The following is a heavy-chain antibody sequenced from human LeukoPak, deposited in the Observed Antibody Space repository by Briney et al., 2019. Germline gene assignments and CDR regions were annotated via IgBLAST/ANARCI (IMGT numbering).Heavy chain of an antibody. Sequence: PGRSLRLSCAASGFTFDGYAMHWVRQAPGKGLEWVAGICWNSGSIDYADSVKGRFTISRDNAKNSLYLQMNSLRAEDTALYYCEKDPVQQCVGSGVDFWGEGTLVTVSS. CDR1: GFTFDGYA. V-gene: IGHV3-9*01. CDR2: ICWNSGSI. J-gene: IGHJ4*02. CDR3: EKDPVQQCVGSGVDF. D-gene: IGHD3-10*01.